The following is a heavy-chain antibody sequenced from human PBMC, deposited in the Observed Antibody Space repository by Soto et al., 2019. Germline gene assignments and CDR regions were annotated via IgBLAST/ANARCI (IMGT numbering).Heavy chain of an antibody. J-gene: IGHJ6*03. Sequence: ASVKVSCTASGYTFTGYYMHWVRQAPGQGLEWMGWINPNSGGTNYAQKFQGWVTMTRDTSISTAYMELSRLRSDDTAVYYCARGGRGVDYYYYMDVWGKGTTVTVSS. CDR3: ARGGRGVDYYYYMDV. CDR1: GYTFTGYY. V-gene: IGHV1-2*04. D-gene: IGHD2-15*01. CDR2: INPNSGGT.